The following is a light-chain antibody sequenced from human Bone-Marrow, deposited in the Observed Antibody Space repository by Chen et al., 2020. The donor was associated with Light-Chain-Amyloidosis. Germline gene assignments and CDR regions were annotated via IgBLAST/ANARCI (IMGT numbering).Light chain of an antibody. V-gene: IGLV3-21*02. J-gene: IGLJ3*02. CDR3: QVWDRSSDRPV. CDR2: DDS. CDR1: NIGSTS. Sequence: SYVLTQPSSVSVAPGQTATIACGGNNIGSTSGYWYQQTPGQAPLLVVYDDSDRPSGIPERLSGSNSGNTATLTISRVEAGDEADYYCQVWDRSSDRPVFGGGTKLTVL.